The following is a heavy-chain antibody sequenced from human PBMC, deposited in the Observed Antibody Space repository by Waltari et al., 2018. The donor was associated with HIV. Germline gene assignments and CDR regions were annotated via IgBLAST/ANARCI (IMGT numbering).Heavy chain of an antibody. CDR3: ARGSVVATIDYFDY. J-gene: IGHJ4*02. CDR2: INHSGST. V-gene: IGHV4-34*01. D-gene: IGHD5-12*01. Sequence: QVQLQQWGAGLLKPSETLSPTCPANGGSSGVYYGTCISQPPGRGLEWIGEINHSGSTNYHPSLKSRVTISVDTSKNQFSLKLSSVTAADTAVYYCARGSVVATIDYFDYWGQGTLVTVSS. CDR1: GGSSGVYY.